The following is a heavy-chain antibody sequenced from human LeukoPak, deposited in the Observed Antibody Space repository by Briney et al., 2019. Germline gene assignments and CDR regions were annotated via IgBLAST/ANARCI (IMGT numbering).Heavy chain of an antibody. CDR2: IYYSGST. Sequence: SETLSLTCTVSGGSISSYYWSWIRQPPGKGLEWIGYIYYSGSTNYNPSLKSRVTISVDTSKNQFSLKLSSVTAADTAVYYCAWYLGSRWYGGWFDPWGQGTLVTVSS. J-gene: IGHJ5*02. D-gene: IGHD6-13*01. CDR3: AWYLGSRWYGGWFDP. CDR1: GGSISSYY. V-gene: IGHV4-59*08.